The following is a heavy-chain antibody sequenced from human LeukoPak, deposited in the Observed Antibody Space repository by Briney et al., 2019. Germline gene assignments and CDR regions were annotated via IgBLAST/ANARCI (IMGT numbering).Heavy chain of an antibody. CDR2: IIPILGIA. CDR3: AREYCGGDCEVTDYYYYGMDV. V-gene: IGHV1-69*04. J-gene: IGHJ6*02. D-gene: IGHD2-21*02. CDR1: GGTFSSYA. Sequence: SAKVSCKASGGTFSSYAISWVRQAPGQGLEWMGRIIPILGIANYAQKFQGRVTITADKSTSTAYMELSSLRSEDTAVYYCAREYCGGDCEVTDYYYYGMDVWGQGTTVTVSS.